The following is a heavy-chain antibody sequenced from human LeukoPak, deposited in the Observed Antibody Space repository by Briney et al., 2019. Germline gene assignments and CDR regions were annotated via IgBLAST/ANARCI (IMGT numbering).Heavy chain of an antibody. CDR2: INHSGST. J-gene: IGHJ4*02. Sequence: SETLSLTCAVYGGSFSGYYWSWIRQPPGKGLEWIGEINHSGSTYYNPSLKSRVTISVDRSKNQFSLKLSSVTAADTAVYYCAREVDSRKGYYFDYWGQGTLVTVSS. D-gene: IGHD3-22*01. V-gene: IGHV4-34*01. CDR3: AREVDSRKGYYFDY. CDR1: GGSFSGYY.